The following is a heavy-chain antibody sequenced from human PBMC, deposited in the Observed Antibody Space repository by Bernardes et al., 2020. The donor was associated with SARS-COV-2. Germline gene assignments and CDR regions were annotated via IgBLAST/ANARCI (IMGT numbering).Heavy chain of an antibody. CDR3: VRRAYSSGWYFDY. Sequence: SETLSLTCTVSGGSISSSNYYWGWIRQPPGKGLEWIGSIYSSGNSYYNPSLQSRVSESVDTSKNQFSLKLSPVTAADTAVYYCVRRAYSSGWYFDYWGQGTLVTVSS. V-gene: IGHV4-39*01. J-gene: IGHJ4*02. D-gene: IGHD6-19*01. CDR1: GGSISSSNYY. CDR2: IYSSGNS.